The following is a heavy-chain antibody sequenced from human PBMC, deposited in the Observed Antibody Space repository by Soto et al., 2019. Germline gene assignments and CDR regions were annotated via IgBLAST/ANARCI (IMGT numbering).Heavy chain of an antibody. Sequence: QVQLVQSGAEVKKPGSSVKVSCKASGGTFSSYAISWVRQAPGQGLEWMGGINPNSGGTNYAQKFQGRVTMTRDTSISTAYMELSRLRSDDTAVYYCARDYSWFDPWGQGTLVTVSS. CDR3: ARDYSWFDP. CDR2: INPNSGGT. CDR1: GGTFSSYA. V-gene: IGHV1-2*02. J-gene: IGHJ5*02.